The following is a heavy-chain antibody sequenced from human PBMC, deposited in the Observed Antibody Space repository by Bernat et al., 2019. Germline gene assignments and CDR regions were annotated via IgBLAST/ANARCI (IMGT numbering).Heavy chain of an antibody. D-gene: IGHD6-19*01. J-gene: IGHJ4*02. V-gene: IGHV5-51*01. Sequence: EVQLVQSGAEVKKPGESLKISCKGSGYSFTSYWIGWVRQMPGKGLEWMGIIYPGDSDTRYSPSFQGQVTISADKSISTDYLQWSSLKASDTAMYYCARQTFSSGWYGGYDYWGQGTLVTVSS. CDR2: IYPGDSDT. CDR3: ARQTFSSGWYGGYDY. CDR1: GYSFTSYW.